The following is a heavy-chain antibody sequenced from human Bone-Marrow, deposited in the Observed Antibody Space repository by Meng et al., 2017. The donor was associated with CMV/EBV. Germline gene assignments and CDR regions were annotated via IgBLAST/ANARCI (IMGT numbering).Heavy chain of an antibody. CDR2: MNPNSGNT. CDR1: GYTFTSYD. D-gene: IGHD3-10*01. J-gene: IGHJ5*02. Sequence: ASVKVSCKASGYTFTSYDINWVRQATGQGLEWMGWMNPNSGNTGYAQKFQGRVTMTRNTSISTAYMELSSLRSEDTAVYYCAREADGSGYNWFDPWGQGTLVTVSS. V-gene: IGHV1-8*01. CDR3: AREADGSGYNWFDP.